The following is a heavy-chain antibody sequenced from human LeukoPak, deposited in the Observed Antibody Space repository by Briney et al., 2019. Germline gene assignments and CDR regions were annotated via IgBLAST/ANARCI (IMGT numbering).Heavy chain of an antibody. V-gene: IGHV3-30-3*02. CDR3: ANERGYNFGYSFDY. CDR1: GFTFSSYA. J-gene: IGHJ4*02. CDR2: ISYDGNNK. D-gene: IGHD5-18*01. Sequence: PGGSLRLSCTVSGFTFSSYAIHWVRQAPGKGLEWVAVISYDGNNKYYADSVRGRFTISRDNSKDTLYLQMNSLRAEDTAVYYCANERGYNFGYSFDYWGQGTLVTVSS.